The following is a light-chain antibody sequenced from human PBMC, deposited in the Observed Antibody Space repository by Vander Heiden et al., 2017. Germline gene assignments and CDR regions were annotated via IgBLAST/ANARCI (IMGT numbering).Light chain of an antibody. CDR1: SSDVGRHNY. Sequence: QSALTHPASVPGSPGQSITISCTCTSSDVGRHNYVSWYQPHPGKAPKLKIYEVSNRPSGVSNSFSGSKSGNTASLTSSGLHAEDEADYYCSSYTRSSTFYVFGTGTKVTVL. J-gene: IGLJ1*01. CDR2: EVS. CDR3: SSYTRSSTFYV. V-gene: IGLV2-14*01.